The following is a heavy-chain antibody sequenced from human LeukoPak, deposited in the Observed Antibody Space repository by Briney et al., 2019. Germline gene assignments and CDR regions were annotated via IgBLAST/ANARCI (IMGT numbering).Heavy chain of an antibody. V-gene: IGHV4-59*01. D-gene: IGHD3-22*01. J-gene: IGHJ4*02. CDR2: IYYSGST. CDR3: ARGFYDSSLFEY. Sequence: PSETLSLTCTVSGGSISSYYWSWIRQPPGKGLEWIGYIYYSGSTNYNPSLKSRVTISVDTSKNQFSLKLSSVTAADTAVYYCARGFYDSSLFEYWGQGTLVTVSS. CDR1: GGSISSYY.